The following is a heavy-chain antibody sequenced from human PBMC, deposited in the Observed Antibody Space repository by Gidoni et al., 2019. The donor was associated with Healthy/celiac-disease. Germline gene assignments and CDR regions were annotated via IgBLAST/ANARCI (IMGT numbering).Heavy chain of an antibody. CDR3: ARGTGGYCSGGSCYRYGAFDI. J-gene: IGHJ3*02. D-gene: IGHD2-15*01. CDR1: GFTFSSYW. Sequence: EVQLVESGGGLVPPGGSLRLYCAASGFTFSSYWMHWVRQAPGKGLVWVSRINSDGSSTSYADSVKGRFTISRDNAKNTLYLQMNSLRAEDTAVYYCARGTGGYCSGGSCYRYGAFDIWGQGTMVTVSS. CDR2: INSDGSST. V-gene: IGHV3-74*01.